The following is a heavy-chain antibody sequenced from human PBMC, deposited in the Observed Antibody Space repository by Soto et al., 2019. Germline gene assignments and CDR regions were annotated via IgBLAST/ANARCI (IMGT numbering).Heavy chain of an antibody. CDR2: SRDKAQGYST. J-gene: IGHJ4*02. CDR1: GFTLSDHY. V-gene: IGHV3-72*01. CDR3: TTGSQNTYCRGGSCYFDY. Sequence: LRLSCTGSGFTLSDHYIDWVRQAPGKGLEWVGRSRDKAQGYSTTYAASVKGRFTTSRDESKNSVYLQMNSLKTEDTGVYFCTTGSQNTYCRGGSCYFDYWGRGTQVTVSS. D-gene: IGHD2-15*01.